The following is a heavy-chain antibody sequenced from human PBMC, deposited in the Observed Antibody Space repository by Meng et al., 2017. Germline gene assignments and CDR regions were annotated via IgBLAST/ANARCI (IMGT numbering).Heavy chain of an antibody. J-gene: IGHJ4*02. V-gene: IGHV1-69*01. D-gene: IGHD7-27*01. CDR3: ASNDGTGDRTGGDY. CDR1: GGTFSSYA. Sequence: VDVGQPGAEVNQPGSSGKVPCKPSGGTFSSYAISWVRQAPGQGLEWMGGIIPIFGTANYAQKFQGRVTITADESTSTAYMELSSLRSEDTAVYYCASNDGTGDRTGGDYWGQGTLVTVSS. CDR2: IIPIFGTA.